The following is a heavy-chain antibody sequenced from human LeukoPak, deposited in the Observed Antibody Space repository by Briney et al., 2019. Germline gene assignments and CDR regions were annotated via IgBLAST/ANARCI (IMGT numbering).Heavy chain of an antibody. D-gene: IGHD5-12*01. J-gene: IGHJ4*02. Sequence: PSETLSLTCTVSGGSISSGSYYWSWIRQPAGKGLEWIGRIYTSGSTNYNPSLKSRVTISVDTSKNQFSLKLSSVTAADTAVYYCAREMIVATISYFDYWGQGTLVTVSS. CDR1: GGSISSGSYY. V-gene: IGHV4-61*02. CDR3: AREMIVATISYFDY. CDR2: IYTSGST.